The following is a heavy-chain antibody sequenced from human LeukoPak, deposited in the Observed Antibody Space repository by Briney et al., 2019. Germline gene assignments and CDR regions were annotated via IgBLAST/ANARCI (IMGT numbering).Heavy chain of an antibody. CDR1: GFTFNKAW. CDR3: PKDGYIRQQHSSYVDY. CDR2: IWFDGSNK. V-gene: IGHV3-33*06. J-gene: IGHJ4*02. Sequence: PGGSLRLSCAASGFTFNKAWMSWVRLAPGKGLEWVALIWFDGSNKYYADSVKGRFTISRDNSKSTLYLQMNSLRAEDTAVYYCPKDGYIRQQHSSYVDYWGQGTLVSVSS. D-gene: IGHD6-6*01.